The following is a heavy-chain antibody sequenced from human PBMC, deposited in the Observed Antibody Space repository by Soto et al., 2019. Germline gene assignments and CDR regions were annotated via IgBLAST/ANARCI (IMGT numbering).Heavy chain of an antibody. D-gene: IGHD6-19*01. Sequence: QLQLQESGPGLVKPSETLSLTCTVSGGSISSSSYYWGWIRQPPGKGLEWIGSIYYSGSTYYNPSLKSRVTISVYTSKNQFSLKLSSVTAADTAVYYCARLGAVAGFDYWGQGTLVTVSS. V-gene: IGHV4-39*01. CDR3: ARLGAVAGFDY. CDR2: IYYSGST. CDR1: GGSISSSSYY. J-gene: IGHJ4*02.